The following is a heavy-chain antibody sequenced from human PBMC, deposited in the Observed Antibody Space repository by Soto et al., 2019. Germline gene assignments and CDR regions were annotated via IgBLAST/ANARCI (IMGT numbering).Heavy chain of an antibody. J-gene: IGHJ6*02. D-gene: IGHD6-19*01. Sequence: PGGSLRLSCAASGFTFSSYAMHWVRQAPGKGLEWVAVISYDGSNKYYADSVKGRFTISRDNSKNTLYLQMNSLRAEDTAVYYCAKYSSGWYPLATERVRWWYYGMDVWGQGTTVTVSS. V-gene: IGHV3-30-3*02. CDR2: ISYDGSNK. CDR1: GFTFSSYA. CDR3: AKYSSGWYPLATERVRWWYYGMDV.